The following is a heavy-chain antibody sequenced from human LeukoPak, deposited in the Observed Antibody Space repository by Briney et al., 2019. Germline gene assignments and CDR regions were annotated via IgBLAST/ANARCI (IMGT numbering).Heavy chain of an antibody. D-gene: IGHD5/OR15-5a*01. J-gene: IGHJ4*02. Sequence: GESLKISCAASGFAVNTYDMHWVRQAPGEGPQWIAYFGISGTIYYADSVRGRFTISRDSAKNSLYLQMNGLRVDDTAIYYCAGYGVYPYWGQGTPVTVSS. V-gene: IGHV3-48*01. CDR3: AGYGVYPY. CDR2: FGISGTI. CDR1: GFAVNTYD.